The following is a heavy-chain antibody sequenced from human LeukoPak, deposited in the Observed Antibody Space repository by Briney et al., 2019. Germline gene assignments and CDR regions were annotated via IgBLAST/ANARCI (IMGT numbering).Heavy chain of an antibody. CDR2: IHTSGST. V-gene: IGHV4-61*09. J-gene: IGHJ4*02. CDR1: GGSISSGSYC. CDR3: ARVGNYGHLDY. Sequence: SETLSLTCTVSGGSISSGSYCWSWIPQPPGKGLEWIGHIHTSGSTNYNPSLKSRVTISVETSKNQLSLKLSSVTAADTAVYYCARVGNYGHLDYWGQGILVIVSS. D-gene: IGHD3-3*01.